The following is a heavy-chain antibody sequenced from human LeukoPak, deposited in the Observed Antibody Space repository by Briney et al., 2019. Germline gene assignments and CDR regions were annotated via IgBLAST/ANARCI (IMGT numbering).Heavy chain of an antibody. CDR2: IKSKTDGGTT. CDR3: TIDPGKIVA. CDR1: GFTFKNVS. V-gene: IGHV3-15*01. J-gene: IGHJ4*02. Sequence: GGSLRLSCAASGFTFKNVSMSWVRQAPGKGLEWVGGIKSKTDGGTTDYSAPLKGRFTISRDDTRYTLDLHMHSVKGKATDVYYCTIDPGKIVARGQGTLVTVSS. D-gene: IGHD1-14*01.